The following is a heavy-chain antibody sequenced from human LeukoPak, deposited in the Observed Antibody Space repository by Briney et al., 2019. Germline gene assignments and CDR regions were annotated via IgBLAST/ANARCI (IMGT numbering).Heavy chain of an antibody. CDR1: GYTFTTYG. CDR2: ISAYNGKI. V-gene: IGHV1-18*01. CDR3: ARDSPMPGYSSSKDAFDI. J-gene: IGHJ3*02. Sequence: ASVKVSCKASGYTFTTYGISWVQQAPGQGLEWMGWISAYNGKINYAHKFQSRVTMTTDTSTSTAYMELRSLRSDDTAVYYCARDSPMPGYSSSKDAFDIWGQGTRVTVSS. D-gene: IGHD5-12*01.